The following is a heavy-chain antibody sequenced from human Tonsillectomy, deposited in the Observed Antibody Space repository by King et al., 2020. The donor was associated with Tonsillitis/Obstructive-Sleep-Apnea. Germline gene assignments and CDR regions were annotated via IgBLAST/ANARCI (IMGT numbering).Heavy chain of an antibody. V-gene: IGHV3-15*01. CDR3: TARGGRY. J-gene: IGHJ4*02. Sequence: VQLVQSGGGLVQPGGSLRLSCAASGFTFSHAWMSWVREASGKGLGWVGCSKKKSDGGKIDYTAPVKYRFTISRDESKNRLYLQMNSLKTEDTAVYYCTARGGRYWGQGTLVTVSS. CDR1: GFTFSHAW. CDR2: SKKKSDGGKI. D-gene: IGHD3-10*01.